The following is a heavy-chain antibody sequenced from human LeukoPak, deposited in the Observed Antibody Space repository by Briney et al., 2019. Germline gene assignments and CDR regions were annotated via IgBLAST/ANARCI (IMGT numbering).Heavy chain of an antibody. J-gene: IGHJ4*02. Sequence: PSETLSLTCAVYGGSFSGYYWSWIRQPPGKGLEWIGEINHSGSTNYNPSLKSRVTISVDTSKNQFSLKLSSVTAADTAVYYCARQRWDYYDSSGYYFVDYWGQGTLVTVSS. CDR3: ARQRWDYYDSSGYYFVDY. CDR1: GGSFSGYY. D-gene: IGHD3-22*01. CDR2: INHSGST. V-gene: IGHV4-34*01.